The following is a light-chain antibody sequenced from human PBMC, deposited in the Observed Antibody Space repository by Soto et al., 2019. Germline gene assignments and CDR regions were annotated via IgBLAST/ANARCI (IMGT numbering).Light chain of an antibody. J-gene: IGKJ3*01. CDR2: FAS. CDR1: QDIYNF. V-gene: IGKV1-27*01. CDR3: QKCDSAPLT. Sequence: DIQMTQSPSSLSASVGDRVTITCRASQDIYNFLAWYQQKPGKVPKLLIHFASTLQSGVPSRFSCSGSGTDFHLPLSRLPPEGGANYYCQKCDSAPLTIGPGTKVGIK.